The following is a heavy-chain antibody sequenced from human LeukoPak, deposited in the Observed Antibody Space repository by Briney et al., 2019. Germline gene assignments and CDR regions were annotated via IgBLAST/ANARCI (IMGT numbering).Heavy chain of an antibody. CDR2: IWYDGNNK. J-gene: IGHJ4*02. CDR3: VGGEYYNDSSAYTSVDY. CDR1: GFTFNSFG. D-gene: IGHD3-22*01. Sequence: PGGSLRLSCAASGFTFNSFGMHWVRQAPGKGLEWVAVIWYDGNNKYYADSVKGRFTISRDNSKNTLYLQMNSLRAEDTAVYYCVGGEYYNDSSAYTSVDYWGQGTLVTVSS. V-gene: IGHV3-33*01.